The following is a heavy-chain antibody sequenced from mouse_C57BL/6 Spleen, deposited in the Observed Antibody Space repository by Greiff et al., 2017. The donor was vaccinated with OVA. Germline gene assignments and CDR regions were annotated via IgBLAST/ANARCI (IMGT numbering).Heavy chain of an antibody. CDR3: ARGVDVRGRYFDV. CDR2: INPSSGYT. V-gene: IGHV1-4*01. D-gene: IGHD2-3*01. J-gene: IGHJ1*03. Sequence: VHLVESGAELARPGASVKMSCKASGYTFTSYTMHWVKQRPGQGLEWIGYINPSSGYTKYNQKFKDKATLTADKSSSTAYMQLSSLTSEDSAVYYCARGVDVRGRYFDVWGTGTTVTVSS. CDR1: GYTFTSYT.